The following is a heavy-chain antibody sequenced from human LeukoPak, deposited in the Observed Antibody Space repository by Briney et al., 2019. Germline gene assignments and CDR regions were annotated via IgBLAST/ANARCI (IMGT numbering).Heavy chain of an antibody. V-gene: IGHV3-23*01. CDR1: GFTFSNYG. CDR3: AKDTGSGYDYFSYYFDY. D-gene: IGHD5-12*01. Sequence: QSGGSLRPSCAASGFTFSNYGMGWVRQAPGKGLEWVSLISGTAFSTYYADSVRGRFTISRDNSKNTLYLQMNSLRAEDTAVYYCAKDTGSGYDYFSYYFDYWGQGTLVTVSS. J-gene: IGHJ4*02. CDR2: ISGTAFST.